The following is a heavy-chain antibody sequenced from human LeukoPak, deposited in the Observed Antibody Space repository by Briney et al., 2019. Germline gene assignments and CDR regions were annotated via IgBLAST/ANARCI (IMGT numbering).Heavy chain of an antibody. J-gene: IGHJ3*02. CDR1: GFTFSDVW. CDR3: ATYSQHDAFDI. Sequence: GGTLRLSCAASGFTFSDVWMSWVRQPPGKGLEWFGRIKSKTHGGTTDYAAHVIGRFTIPRDDSKNTLYLQMNSLKTEDTAVYYCATYSQHDAFDIWGQGTMVTVSS. D-gene: IGHD2-15*01. V-gene: IGHV3-15*01. CDR2: IKSKTHGGTT.